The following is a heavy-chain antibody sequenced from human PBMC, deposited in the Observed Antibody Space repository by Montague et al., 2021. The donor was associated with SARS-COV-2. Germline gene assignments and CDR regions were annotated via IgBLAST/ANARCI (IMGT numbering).Heavy chain of an antibody. CDR2: IYYSGST. CDR1: GGSISSSSYY. CDR3: ARVGRQQLVRLSGMDV. Sequence: SETLSLTYTVSGGSISSSSYYWGWIRQPPGKGLEWIGCIYYSGSTYYNPSLKSRVTISVDTSKNQFSLKLSSVTAADTAVYYCARVGRQQLVRLSGMDVWGQGTTVTVSS. D-gene: IGHD6-13*01. J-gene: IGHJ6*02. V-gene: IGHV4-39*07.